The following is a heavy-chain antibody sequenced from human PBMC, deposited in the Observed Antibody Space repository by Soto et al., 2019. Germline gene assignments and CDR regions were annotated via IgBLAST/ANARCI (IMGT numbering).Heavy chain of an antibody. V-gene: IGHV4-39*07. CDR2: IHHSGST. CDR3: ATMGTPATGLYFFDY. J-gene: IGHJ4*02. CDR1: GGPISSSSFH. D-gene: IGHD2-15*01. Sequence: SETLSLTCTVSGGPISSSSFHWGWIRQSPGKGLEWIGSIHHSGSTHYSTSLKSRLTISVDTSKSQFSLNLSFVTAADTAVYYCATMGTPATGLYFFDYWGQGSLVTVSS.